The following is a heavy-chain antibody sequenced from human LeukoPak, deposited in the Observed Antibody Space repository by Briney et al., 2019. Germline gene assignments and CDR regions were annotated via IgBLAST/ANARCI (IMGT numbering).Heavy chain of an antibody. V-gene: IGHV4-30-2*01. Sequence: PSEILSLTCAVSGGSISSGGYSWSWIRQPPGKGLEWIGYIYHSGSTYYNPSLKSRVTISVDRSKNQFSLKLSSVTAAATAVYYCARDQYYYDSSGSHNWFDPWGQGTLVTVSS. CDR2: IYHSGST. CDR1: GGSISSGGYS. CDR3: ARDQYYYDSSGSHNWFDP. J-gene: IGHJ5*02. D-gene: IGHD3-22*01.